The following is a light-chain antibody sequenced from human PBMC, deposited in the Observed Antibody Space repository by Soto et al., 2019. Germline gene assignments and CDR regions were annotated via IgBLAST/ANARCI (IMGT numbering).Light chain of an antibody. CDR2: ANI. V-gene: IGLV1-40*01. Sequence: QSVLTQPPSVSGAPGQRVIISCTGSSSSLGAGFDVHWYQQLPATAPKLIIFANINRPSGVPDRFSGSKSGTSASLAITGLQAEDEADYYCQSYDSSLSGSYVFGTGTKVTVL. CDR1: SSSLGAGFD. CDR3: QSYDSSLSGSYV. J-gene: IGLJ1*01.